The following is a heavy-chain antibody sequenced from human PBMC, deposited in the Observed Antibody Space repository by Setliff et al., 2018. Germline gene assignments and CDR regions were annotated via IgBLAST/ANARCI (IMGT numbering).Heavy chain of an antibody. D-gene: IGHD2-8*01. CDR1: GGSFSGYY. Sequence: PSETLSLTCAVYGGSFSGYYWSWIRQPPGKGLEWIGQIHHSGYTNYNPSLKSRVTISIDTSRNRFSLKLSSVTAADTAVYYCATHCTNDVCHKAWFDPWGQGTLVTVSS. CDR3: ATHCTNDVCHKAWFDP. J-gene: IGHJ5*02. V-gene: IGHV4-34*01. CDR2: IHHSGYT.